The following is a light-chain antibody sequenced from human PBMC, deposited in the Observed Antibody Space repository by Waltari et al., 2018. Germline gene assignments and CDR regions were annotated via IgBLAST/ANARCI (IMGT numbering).Light chain of an antibody. J-gene: IGKJ4*01. CDR2: GAS. V-gene: IGKV3-15*01. Sequence: EVVMTQSPATLPVPPGERATLSCRASPRFSRFVAWYQQKPGQAPKLLISGASNRATGIPARFSGSGSGTEFTLTINSLQSEDFAIYYCQQYKDWPPLTFGGGTKLEIK. CDR3: QQYKDWPPLT. CDR1: PRFSRF.